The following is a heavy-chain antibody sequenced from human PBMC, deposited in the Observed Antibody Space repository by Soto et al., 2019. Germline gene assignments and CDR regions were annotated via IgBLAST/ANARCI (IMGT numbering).Heavy chain of an antibody. CDR1: GVSISSGNW. J-gene: IGHJ4*02. Sequence: NPSETLSLTCDVSGVSISSGNWWSWVRQPPGKGLEWIAEVYNDGSANYHPSLESPATISVDRSKNQFSLRLSPVTAADTGKYYCARLVYDSRLNYLYFDHWGQGTLVTVSS. V-gene: IGHV4-4*02. CDR2: VYNDGSA. CDR3: ARLVYDSRLNYLYFDH. D-gene: IGHD3-22*01.